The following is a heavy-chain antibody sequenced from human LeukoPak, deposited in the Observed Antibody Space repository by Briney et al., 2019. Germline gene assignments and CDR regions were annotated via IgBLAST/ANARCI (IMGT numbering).Heavy chain of an antibody. CDR3: ARAEWLSHPIDH. CDR2: IYYSGST. CDR1: GGSISSYY. D-gene: IGHD3-3*01. V-gene: IGHV4-59*01. Sequence: SETLSLTCTVSGGSISSYYWSWIRQPPGKGLEWIGYIYYSGSTNYNPSLKSRVTISVDTSKNQFSLKLSSVTAADTAVYYCARAEWLSHPIDHWGQGTPVTVSS. J-gene: IGHJ4*02.